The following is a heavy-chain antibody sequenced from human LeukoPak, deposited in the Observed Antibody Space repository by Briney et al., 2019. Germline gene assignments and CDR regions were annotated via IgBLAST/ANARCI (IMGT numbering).Heavy chain of an antibody. Sequence: PGGSLRLSCAASGFTFHDYAMHWVRQAPGKGLEWVSGISWNSGSIGYSDSVKGRFTISRDNAKNSLYLQMNGLRAEDTALYYCAKDSPPGYCSGVSCSSDHQYFGMDVWGQGTTVTVSS. V-gene: IGHV3-9*01. D-gene: IGHD2-15*01. J-gene: IGHJ6*02. CDR1: GFTFHDYA. CDR3: AKDSPPGYCSGVSCSSDHQYFGMDV. CDR2: ISWNSGSI.